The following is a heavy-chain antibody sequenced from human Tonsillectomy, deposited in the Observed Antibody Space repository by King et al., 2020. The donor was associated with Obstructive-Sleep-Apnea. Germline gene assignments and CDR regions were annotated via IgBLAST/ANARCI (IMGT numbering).Heavy chain of an antibody. J-gene: IGHJ6*02. V-gene: IGHV4-31*01. CDR3: ARDYHYDILTGYAYYYGMDV. D-gene: IGHD3-9*01. Sequence: HVQLQESGPGLVKPSQTLSLTCTVSGGSISSGGYYWSWIRQHPGKGLEWSGYIYYSGSTSYNPSLKGLVTISVDTSKNQFSLKLSSVTAADTAVYYCARDYHYDILTGYAYYYGMDVWGQGTTVTVSS. CDR1: GGSISSGGYY. CDR2: IYYSGST.